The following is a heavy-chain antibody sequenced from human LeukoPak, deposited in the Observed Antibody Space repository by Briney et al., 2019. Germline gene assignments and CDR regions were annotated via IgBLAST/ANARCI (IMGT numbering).Heavy chain of an antibody. D-gene: IGHD6-13*01. J-gene: IGHJ3*02. V-gene: IGHV1-18*01. CDR1: GYTFTSYA. CDR3: ARVTGYSSSQEDLDI. Sequence: ASVKVSCKASGYTFTSYAMHWVRQAPGQRLEWMGWISAYNGNTNYAQKLQGRVTMTTDTSTSTAYMELRSLRSDDTAVYYCARVTGYSSSQEDLDIWGQGTMVTVSS. CDR2: ISAYNGNT.